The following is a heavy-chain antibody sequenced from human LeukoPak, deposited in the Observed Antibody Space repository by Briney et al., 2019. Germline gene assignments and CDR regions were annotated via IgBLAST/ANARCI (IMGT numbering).Heavy chain of an antibody. J-gene: IGHJ4*02. CDR2: IYYSGST. V-gene: IGHV4-39*01. D-gene: IGHD2-15*01. CDR1: GGSVSSSDNY. Sequence: NPSETLSLTCTVSGGSVSSSDNYWGWIRQPPGKGLEWIGTIYYSGSTYYNPSLKSRVTISVDTSKNQFSLKLSSVTAADTAVYYCARRGYCSGGTCLTFDLWGQGTLVTVSS. CDR3: ARRGYCSGGTCLTFDL.